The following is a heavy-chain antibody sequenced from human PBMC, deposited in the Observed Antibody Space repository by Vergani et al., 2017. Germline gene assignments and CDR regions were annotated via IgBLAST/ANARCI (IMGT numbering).Heavy chain of an antibody. V-gene: IGHV3-30*18. J-gene: IGHJ1*01. CDR2: ISYDGSNK. CDR1: GFTFSSYG. CDR3: AKVRGWGYDFWSGYYGASEGYFQH. D-gene: IGHD3-3*01. Sequence: QVQLVESGGGVVQPGRSLRLSCAASGFTFSSYGMHWVRQAPGKGLEWVAVISYDGSNKYYADSVKGRFTISRDNSKNTLYLQMNSLRAEDTAVYYCAKVRGWGYDFWSGYYGASEGYFQHWGQGTLVTVSS.